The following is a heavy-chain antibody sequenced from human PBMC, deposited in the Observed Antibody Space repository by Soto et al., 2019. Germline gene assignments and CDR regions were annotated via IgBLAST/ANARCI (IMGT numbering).Heavy chain of an antibody. D-gene: IGHD2-2*01. CDR2: ISSSGSTK. Sequence: QVQLVESGGGLVKPGGSLRLSCAASGFTFSDYYMSWIRRAPGKGLEWISYISSSGSTKYYADYVKGRFTISRDDAKNSLYLQMNSLRAEDTAVYYCARPRSVIPAAITAFNVWGQGTMVTVSS. V-gene: IGHV3-11*01. CDR3: ARPRSVIPAAITAFNV. CDR1: GFTFSDYY. J-gene: IGHJ3*01.